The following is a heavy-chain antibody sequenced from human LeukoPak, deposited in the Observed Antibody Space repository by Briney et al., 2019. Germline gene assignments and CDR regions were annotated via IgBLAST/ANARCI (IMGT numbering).Heavy chain of an antibody. V-gene: IGHV1-46*01. CDR3: ARDGDLWFGETPGWFDP. J-gene: IGHJ5*02. Sequence: ASVKVSCKASGYTFTSYYMHWVRQAPGQGLEWMGIINPSGGSTSYAQKFQGRVTMTRDTSTSTVYMELSSLRSEDTAVYYCARDGDLWFGETPGWFDPWGQGTLVTVSS. CDR1: GYTFTSYY. D-gene: IGHD3-10*01. CDR2: INPSGGST.